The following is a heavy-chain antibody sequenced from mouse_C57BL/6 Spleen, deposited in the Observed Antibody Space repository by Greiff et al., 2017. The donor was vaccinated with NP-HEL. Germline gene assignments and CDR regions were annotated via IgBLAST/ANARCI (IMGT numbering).Heavy chain of an antibody. V-gene: IGHV1-61*01. D-gene: IGHD2-4*01. CDR1: GYTFTSYW. Sequence: QVQLQQPGAELVRPGSSVKLSCKASGYTFTSYWMDWVKQRPGQGLEWIGNIYPSDSETHYNQKFKDKATLTVDTSSSTAYMQLSSLTSEDSAVYYCAKGTYYDYDVNYAMAYWGQGTSVTVSS. J-gene: IGHJ4*01. CDR2: IYPSDSET. CDR3: AKGTYYDYDVNYAMAY.